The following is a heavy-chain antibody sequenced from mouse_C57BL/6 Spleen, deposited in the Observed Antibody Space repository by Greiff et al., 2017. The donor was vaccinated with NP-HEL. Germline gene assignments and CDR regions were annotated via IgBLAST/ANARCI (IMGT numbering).Heavy chain of an antibody. J-gene: IGHJ2*01. V-gene: IGHV7-1*01. CDR3: ARGARDGYYFDY. CDR1: GFTFSDFY. D-gene: IGHD2-3*01. Sequence: EVKVVESGGGLVQSGRSLRLSCATSGFTFSDFYMEWVRQAPGKGLEWIAASRNKANDYTTEYSASVKGRFIVSRDTSQSILYLQMNALRAEDTAIYYCARGARDGYYFDYWGQGTTLTVSS. CDR2: SRNKANDYTT.